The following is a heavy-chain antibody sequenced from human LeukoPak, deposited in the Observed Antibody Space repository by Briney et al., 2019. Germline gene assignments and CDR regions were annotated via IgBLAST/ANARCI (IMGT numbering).Heavy chain of an antibody. CDR3: ARTAGNGCFDY. J-gene: IGHJ4*03. Sequence: SQTLPLTCVISGDSVSTNSASWHWIRQSPSRGLEWLGRTNYRSKWYNDYAISVKSRITITPDTSKNQFSLHLNSVTPEDTAVYYCARTAGNGCFDYWGQGTLVTVSS. D-gene: IGHD6-19*01. CDR1: GDSVSTNSAS. CDR2: TNYRSKWYN. V-gene: IGHV6-1*01.